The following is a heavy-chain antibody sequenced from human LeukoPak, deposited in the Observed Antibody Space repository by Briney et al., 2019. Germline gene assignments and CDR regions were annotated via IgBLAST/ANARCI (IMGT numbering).Heavy chain of an antibody. CDR2: ISAYNGNT. Sequence: ASVKVSCKASGYTFTSYGISWVRQAPGQGLERMGWISAYNGNTNYAQKLQGRVTMTTDASTSTAYMELRSLRSDDTAVYYCAREIRSSTSWYYYGMDVWGQGTTVTVSS. CDR1: GYTFTSYG. V-gene: IGHV1-18*01. D-gene: IGHD2-2*01. CDR3: AREIRSSTSWYYYGMDV. J-gene: IGHJ6*02.